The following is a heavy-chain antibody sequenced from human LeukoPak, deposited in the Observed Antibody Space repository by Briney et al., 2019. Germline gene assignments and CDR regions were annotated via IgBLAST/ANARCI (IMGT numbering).Heavy chain of an antibody. J-gene: IGHJ4*02. D-gene: IGHD3-10*01. V-gene: IGHV1-18*01. CDR3: ARDLPTYYYGSGSPFDY. CDR2: ISAYSGNT. CDR1: GYTFTSYG. Sequence: ASVKVSCKASGYTFTSYGISWVRQAPGQGLEWMGWISAYSGNTNYAQKLQGRVTMTTDTSTSTPYMELRSLRSDDTAVYYCARDLPTYYYGSGSPFDYWGQGTLVTVSS.